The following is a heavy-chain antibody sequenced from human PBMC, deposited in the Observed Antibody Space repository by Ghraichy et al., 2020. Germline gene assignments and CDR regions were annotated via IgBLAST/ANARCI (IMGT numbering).Heavy chain of an antibody. J-gene: IGHJ4*02. D-gene: IGHD3-9*01. CDR1: GFNFNNYA. CDR2: ITGRGVAT. CDR3: AKGDPQNYEILTGYYRNAY. V-gene: IGHV3-23*01. Sequence: GGSLRLSCAASGFNFNNYALSWVRQAPGKGLEWVSGITGRGVATYYADSVKGRFTISKDSSTITLYLRMNSLRVEDAAVYYCAKGDPQNYEILTGYYRNAYWGQGTLVTVSS.